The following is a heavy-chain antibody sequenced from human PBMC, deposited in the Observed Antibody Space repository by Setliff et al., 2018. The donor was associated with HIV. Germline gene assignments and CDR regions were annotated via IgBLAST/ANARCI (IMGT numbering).Heavy chain of an antibody. CDR3: ASVPPGREAFDI. Sequence: SVKVSCKASGGTFSTYAVSWVRQAPGQGLEWMGGIITIFGTANYAQKFQGRVTITADESTSTAYMELSSLRSEDTAVYYCASVPPGREAFDIWGQGTMGTVSS. J-gene: IGHJ3*02. V-gene: IGHV1-69*13. CDR2: IITIFGTA. CDR1: GGTFSTYA.